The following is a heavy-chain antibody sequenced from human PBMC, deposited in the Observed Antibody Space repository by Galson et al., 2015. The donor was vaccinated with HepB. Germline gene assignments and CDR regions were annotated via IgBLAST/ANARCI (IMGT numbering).Heavy chain of an antibody. D-gene: IGHD3-22*01. CDR3: ARDGRRRMTGYFGSSGPYFFDF. Sequence: SLRLSCAASEFTFSSYTMVWVRQTPGKGLEWVSSISSSSSYIYYADSVKGRFTISRDNAKNSLFLQMNTLKAEDTAVYFCARDGRRRMTGYFGSSGPYFFDFWGQGTLVTVSS. CDR2: ISSSSSYI. J-gene: IGHJ4*02. V-gene: IGHV3-21*01. CDR1: EFTFSSYT.